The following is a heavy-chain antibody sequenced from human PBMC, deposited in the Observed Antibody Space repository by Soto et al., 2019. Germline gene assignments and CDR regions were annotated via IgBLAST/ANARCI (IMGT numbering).Heavy chain of an antibody. CDR3: AGWGGHDYNY. V-gene: IGHV3-7*03. Sequence: EVQLLGSGGGLVQPGGSLRLSCVGSGFTFSTYWMNWDRQAPGKGLEWVANINPDGNVGTYVDSVRGRFTTSRDNAKNSLYLQMNSLRADATAVYYCAGWGGHDYNYWAQGIMVTVSS. D-gene: IGHD4-4*01. CDR2: INPDGNVG. J-gene: IGHJ4*02. CDR1: GFTFSTYW.